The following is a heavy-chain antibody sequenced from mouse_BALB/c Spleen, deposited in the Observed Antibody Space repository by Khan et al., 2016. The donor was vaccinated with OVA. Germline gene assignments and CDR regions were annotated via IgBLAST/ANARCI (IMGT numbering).Heavy chain of an antibody. V-gene: IGHV1S135*01. Sequence: VQLKQSGPELVKPGASVKVSCKASGYSFTDYNMFWVKQSHGKSLEWIGYIDPYNGGNTYNQKFEGKATLTVDKSSSTAFMHLNSLTSEDSAVYYCALVYSYGSGFDYWGHGTAVTVSS. CDR2: IDPYNGGN. CDR1: GYSFTDYN. J-gene: IGHJ2*01. CDR3: ALVYSYGSGFDY. D-gene: IGHD1-1*01.